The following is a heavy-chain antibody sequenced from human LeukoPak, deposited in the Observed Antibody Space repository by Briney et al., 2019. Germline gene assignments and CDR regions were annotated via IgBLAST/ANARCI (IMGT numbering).Heavy chain of an antibody. D-gene: IGHD3-10*01. CDR2: ISAYNGNT. J-gene: IGHJ4*02. CDR3: ARIEFAGGGPFDY. V-gene: IGHV1-18*04. Sequence: ASVKVSCKASGYTFTGYYMHWVRQAPGRGLEWMGWISAYNGNTNYAQKLQGRVTMTTDTSTSTAYMELRSLRSDDTAVYYCARIEFAGGGPFDYWGQGTLVTVSS. CDR1: GYTFTGYY.